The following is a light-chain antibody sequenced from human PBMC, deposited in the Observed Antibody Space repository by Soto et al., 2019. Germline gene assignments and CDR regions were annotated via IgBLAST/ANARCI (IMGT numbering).Light chain of an antibody. CDR1: SSDVGSYNY. Sequence: QSALTQSASVSGSPGQSIIISCTGTSSDVGSYNYVSWYQHHPGKAPKFMIYDVSNRPSGVSNRFSGSKSGNTPSLTISGLQAEDEADYYCSSYTTSGTLVFGSGTKVTVL. V-gene: IGLV2-14*03. CDR2: DVS. J-gene: IGLJ1*01. CDR3: SSYTTSGTLV.